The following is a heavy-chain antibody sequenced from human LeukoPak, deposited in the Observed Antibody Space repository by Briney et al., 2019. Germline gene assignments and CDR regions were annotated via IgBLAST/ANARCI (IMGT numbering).Heavy chain of an antibody. J-gene: IGHJ4*02. D-gene: IGHD6-13*01. V-gene: IGHV3-23*01. CDR2: ISGSGGST. Sequence: GGSLRLSCAASGFTFSSYAMSWVRQAPGKGLEWVSAISGSGGSTYYADSVKGRFTISRDNSKNTLYLQMNSLRAEDTAVYYCAKDLGRYSSSRLDYWGQGTLVTVSS. CDR3: AKDLGRYSSSRLDY. CDR1: GFTFSSYA.